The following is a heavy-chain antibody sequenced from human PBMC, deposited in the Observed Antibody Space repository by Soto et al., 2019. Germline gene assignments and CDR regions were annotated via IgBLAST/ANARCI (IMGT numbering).Heavy chain of an antibody. D-gene: IGHD2-21*02. J-gene: IGHJ4*02. V-gene: IGHV3-30-3*01. CDR1: GFTFSSYA. CDR3: ARDLKGVVTAISESFDY. CDR2: ISYDGSNK. Sequence: PGGSLRLSCAASGFTFSSYAMHWVRQAPGKGLEWVAVISYDGSNKYYADSVKGRFTISRDNSKNTLYLQMNSLRAEDTAVYYCARDLKGVVTAISESFDYWGQGTLVTVSS.